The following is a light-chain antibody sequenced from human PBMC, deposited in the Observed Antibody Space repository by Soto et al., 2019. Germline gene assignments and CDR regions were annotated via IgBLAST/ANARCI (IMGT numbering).Light chain of an antibody. J-gene: IGKJ2*01. V-gene: IGKV3-20*01. CDR1: QSVSSSY. CDR3: QQYGTSPPYT. Sequence: EIVLTQSPGTLSLSPGERATLSCRASQSVSSSYLAWYQQKPGQAPRLLSYGASSRATGIPDRFTGSGSGADFTLTISRLEPEAFAVYFCQQYGTSPPYTFGQGTKLEIK. CDR2: GAS.